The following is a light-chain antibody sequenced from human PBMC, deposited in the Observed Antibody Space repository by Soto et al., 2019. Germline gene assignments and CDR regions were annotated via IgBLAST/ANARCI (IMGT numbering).Light chain of an antibody. CDR3: QQYNSYFWT. J-gene: IGKJ1*01. CDR2: KAS. V-gene: IGKV1-5*03. CDR1: QSISSW. Sequence: DIQMTQSPSTLSASVGDRVTITCRASQSISSWLAWYQQKPGKAPKLLIYKASSLESGVPSRFSGSGSGTEFTLTISSLQPDDFETYYCQQYNSYFWTFXQGTKVDIK.